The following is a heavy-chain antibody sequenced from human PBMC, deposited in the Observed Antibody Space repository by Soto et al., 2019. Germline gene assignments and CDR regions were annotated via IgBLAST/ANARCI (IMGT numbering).Heavy chain of an antibody. D-gene: IGHD3-3*01. V-gene: IGHV4-59*01. CDR2: IYYSGST. CDR1: GGSISSYY. CDR3: ARAHPSHQLRFLEPYYFDY. Sequence: KPSETLSLTCTVSGGSISSYYWSWIRQPPGKGLEWIGYIYYSGSTNYNPSLKSRVTISVDTSKNQFSLKLSSVTAADTAVYYCARAHPSHQLRFLEPYYFDYWGQGTLVTVSS. J-gene: IGHJ4*02.